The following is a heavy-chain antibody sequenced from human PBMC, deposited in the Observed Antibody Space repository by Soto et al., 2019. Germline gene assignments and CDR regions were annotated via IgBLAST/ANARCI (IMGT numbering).Heavy chain of an antibody. CDR2: IIPILGIA. Sequence: VKVSCKASGGTFSSYTISWVRQAPGQGLEWMGRIIPILGIANYAQKFQGRVTITADKSTSTAYMELSSLRPEDTAVYYCAADVGGYIYGLARNWGPGTLVTVSS. D-gene: IGHD4-17*01. J-gene: IGHJ4*02. CDR3: AADVGGYIYGLARN. V-gene: IGHV1-69*02. CDR1: GGTFSSYT.